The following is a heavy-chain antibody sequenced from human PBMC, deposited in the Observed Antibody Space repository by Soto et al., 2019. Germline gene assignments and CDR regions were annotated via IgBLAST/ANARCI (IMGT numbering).Heavy chain of an antibody. Sequence: PSETLSLTCAVYGGSFSGYYWSWIRQPPGKGLEWIGEINHSGSTNYNPSLKSRVTISVDTSKNQFSLKLSSVTAADTAVYYCARRRHDYYDSSGYVWGQGTLVTVSS. V-gene: IGHV4-34*01. J-gene: IGHJ4*02. CDR2: INHSGST. CDR3: ARRRHDYYDSSGYV. CDR1: GGSFSGYY. D-gene: IGHD3-22*01.